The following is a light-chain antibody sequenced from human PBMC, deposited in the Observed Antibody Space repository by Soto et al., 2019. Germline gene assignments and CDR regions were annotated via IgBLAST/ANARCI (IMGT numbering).Light chain of an antibody. CDR1: SSDVGAYDY. V-gene: IGLV2-8*01. CDR3: ASEAVTDV. J-gene: IGLJ1*01. CDR2: EVS. Sequence: QSVLTQPPSASGSPGQSVTISCTGTSSDVGAYDYVSWYQQHPGKAPKLINYEVSKRPSGVPDRFSGSKSGNTASLTVSGLRAEDEADYYCASEAVTDVFGTGTKVTVL.